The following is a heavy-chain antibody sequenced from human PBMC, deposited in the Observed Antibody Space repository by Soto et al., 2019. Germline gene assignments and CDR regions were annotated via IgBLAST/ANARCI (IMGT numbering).Heavy chain of an antibody. D-gene: IGHD3-16*01. CDR1: GYTINRNA. CDR2: IKAGNGDT. Sequence: ASVQXSCKASGYTINRNAIHWVRQAPGQRLEWIGRIKAGNGDTKYSQKFQDRVTITRDTSASAAYMELSTLGSEYTSVYYCASSENYYYLIDYWGQGSVVTVSS. V-gene: IGHV1-3*01. CDR3: ASSENYYYLIDY. J-gene: IGHJ4*02.